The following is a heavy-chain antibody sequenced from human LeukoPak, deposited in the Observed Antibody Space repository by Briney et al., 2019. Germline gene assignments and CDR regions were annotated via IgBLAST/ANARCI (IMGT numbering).Heavy chain of an antibody. V-gene: IGHV3-48*01. D-gene: IGHD3-3*01. J-gene: IGHJ6*03. CDR3: ATVNYDLAHDVYYMDA. CDR1: VCSFRPYR. Sequence: GGSLRLSCLGSVCSFRPYRINGVRQAPGKGLEGVSYSSGSSGTIYYSDSVKGRCAISRDNAKNPLYLQMSRLTAEDPGVSYCATVNYDLAHDVYYMDAGGKGTTVTVSS. CDR2: SSGSSGTI.